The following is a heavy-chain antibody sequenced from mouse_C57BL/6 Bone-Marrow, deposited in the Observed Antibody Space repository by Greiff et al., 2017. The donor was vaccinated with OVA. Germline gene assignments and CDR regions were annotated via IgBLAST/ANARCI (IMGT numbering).Heavy chain of an antibody. CDR2: IYPRSGNT. CDR3: ARNWGRRYFDY. J-gene: IGHJ2*01. V-gene: IGHV1-81*01. D-gene: IGHD4-1*01. Sequence: VQLQQSGAELARPGASVKLSCKASGYTFTSYGISWVKQRTGQGLEWIGEIYPRSGNTYYNEKFKGKATLTADKSSSTAYMELRSLTSEDSAVDFCARNWGRRYFDYWGQGTTLTVSS. CDR1: GYTFTSYG.